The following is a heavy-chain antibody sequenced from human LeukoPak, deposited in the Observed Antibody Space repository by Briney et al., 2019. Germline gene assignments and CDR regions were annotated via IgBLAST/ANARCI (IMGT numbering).Heavy chain of an antibody. J-gene: IGHJ4*02. CDR2: ISYDGSNK. CDR1: GFTFSSYG. V-gene: IGHV3-30*18. Sequence: GGSLRLSCAASGFTFSSYGMHWVRQAPGKGLEWVAVISYDGSNKYYADSVKGRFTISRDNSKNTLYLQMNSLRAEDTAVYYCAKDRGYFDYWGQGTPVTVSS. CDR3: AKDRGYFDY.